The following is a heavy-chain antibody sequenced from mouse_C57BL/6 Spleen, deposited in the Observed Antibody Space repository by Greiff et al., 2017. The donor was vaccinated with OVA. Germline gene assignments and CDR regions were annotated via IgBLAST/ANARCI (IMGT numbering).Heavy chain of an antibody. D-gene: IGHD2-4*01. CDR2: IDPENGDT. CDR1: GFNIKDDY. Sequence: EVQLQQSGAELVRPGASVKLSCTASGFNIKDDYMHWVKQRPEQGLEWIGWIDPENGDTEYASKFQGKATITADTSSNTAYLQLSSLTSEDTAVYYCTPYYYAWFAYWGLGTLVTVSA. V-gene: IGHV14-4*01. J-gene: IGHJ3*01. CDR3: TPYYYAWFAY.